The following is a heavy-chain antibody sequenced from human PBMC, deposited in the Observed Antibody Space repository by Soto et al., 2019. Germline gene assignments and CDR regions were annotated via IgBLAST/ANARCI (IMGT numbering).Heavy chain of an antibody. J-gene: IGHJ4*02. Sequence: ASVKVSCKTSGYTFTAYYIHWVRQAPGQGLEWRGWINANSGATEYAHNFQDRVTLTRDTSLSTAYMELSSLSSDDTAMYYCAKGSAVDSVSSNPLPNDYWGQGTLVTVSS. CDR3: AKGSAVDSVSSNPLPNDY. D-gene: IGHD2-2*03. V-gene: IGHV1-2*07. CDR2: INANSGAT. CDR1: GYTFTAYY.